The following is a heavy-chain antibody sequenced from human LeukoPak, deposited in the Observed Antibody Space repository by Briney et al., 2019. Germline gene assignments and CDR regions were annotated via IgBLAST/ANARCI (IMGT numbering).Heavy chain of an antibody. V-gene: IGHV1-2*02. CDR3: SRVSCSGTNCYHGGFDY. J-gene: IGHJ4*02. CDR2: IISNTGGT. D-gene: IGHD2-2*01. Sequence: ASVKVSCKASGYTFTAYYIQWVRQAPGQGIEGMGWIISNTGGTSYAQKFQGRVPITSDTSITTAYMDLSSLRSDAPAMSSCSRVSCSGTNCYHGGFDYWGQGTLVTVSS. CDR1: GYTFTAYY.